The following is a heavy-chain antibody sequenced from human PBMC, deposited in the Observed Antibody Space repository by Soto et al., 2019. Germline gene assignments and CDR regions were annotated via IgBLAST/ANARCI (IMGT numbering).Heavy chain of an antibody. CDR3: ARASTPKGYSSGWYYSDC. D-gene: IGHD6-19*01. CDR1: GYTFTSHA. V-gene: IGHV1-3*01. CDR2: SKADNGNT. J-gene: IGHJ4*02. Sequence: ASVKVSCKASGYTFTSHAIRSLPQAPGQRREWMGWSKADNGNTKYAQKIQYRVTITRDTYASTDYMELSSLRAEATAVYYCARASTPKGYSSGWYYSDCWGQGTLVTVSS.